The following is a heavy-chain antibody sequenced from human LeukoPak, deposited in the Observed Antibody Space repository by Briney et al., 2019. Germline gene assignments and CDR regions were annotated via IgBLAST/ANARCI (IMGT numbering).Heavy chain of an antibody. CDR3: AKDLTTNYYGMDV. D-gene: IGHD4/OR15-4a*01. V-gene: IGHV3-9*01. CDR1: GFTFDDYA. Sequence: GGSLRLSCAASGFTFDDYAMHWVRQAPGKGLEWVSGISWNSGSIGYADSVKGRFTISRDNAKNSLYLQMNSLRAEDTALYYCAKDLTTNYYGMDVWGQGTTVTVSS. CDR2: ISWNSGSI. J-gene: IGHJ6*02.